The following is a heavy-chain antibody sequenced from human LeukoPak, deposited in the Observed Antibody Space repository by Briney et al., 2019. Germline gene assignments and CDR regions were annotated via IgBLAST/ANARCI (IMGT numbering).Heavy chain of an antibody. D-gene: IGHD4-17*01. CDR3: ARGTRRTTVTTYFDY. V-gene: IGHV4-38-2*02. CDR2: IYHSGST. J-gene: IGHJ4*02. Sequence: SETLSLTCTVSGYSISSGYYWGWIRQPPGKGLEWIGSIYHSGSTYYNPSLKSRVTISVDTSKNQFSLKLSSVTAADTAVYYCARGTRRTTVTTYFDYWGQGTLVTASS. CDR1: GYSISSGYY.